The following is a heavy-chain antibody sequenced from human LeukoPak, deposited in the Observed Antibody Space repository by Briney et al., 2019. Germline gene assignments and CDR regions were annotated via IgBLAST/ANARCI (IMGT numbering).Heavy chain of an antibody. CDR2: INPSGGST. CDR3: ASYGALDYYDSSGYYPYYYYGMDV. CDR1: GGTFSSYA. Sequence: GASVKVSCKASGGTFSSYAISWVRQAPGQGLEWMGIINPSGGSTSYAQKFQGRVTMTRDTSTSTVYMELSSLRSEDTAVYYCASYGALDYYDSSGYYPYYYYGMDVWGQGTTVTVSS. J-gene: IGHJ6*02. D-gene: IGHD3-22*01. V-gene: IGHV1-46*01.